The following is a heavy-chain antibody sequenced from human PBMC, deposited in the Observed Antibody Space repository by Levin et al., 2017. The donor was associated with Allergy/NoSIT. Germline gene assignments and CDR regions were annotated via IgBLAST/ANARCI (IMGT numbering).Heavy chain of an antibody. D-gene: IGHD3-16*01. J-gene: IGHJ3*01. Sequence: GESLKISCAASGFTVAYSYMNWVRQAPGKGLEWVSTIHAGGDTRYAESVKGRFTISRDTSKNTPYLQMNSLRVDDTAVYYCARAKGNSQPWGYWAFDVWGHGTMVTVSS. CDR3: ARAKGNSQPWGYWAFDV. V-gene: IGHV3-66*01. CDR1: GFTVAYSY. CDR2: IHAGGDT.